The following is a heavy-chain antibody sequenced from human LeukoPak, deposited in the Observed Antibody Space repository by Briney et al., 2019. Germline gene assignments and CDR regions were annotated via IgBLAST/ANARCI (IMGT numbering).Heavy chain of an antibody. J-gene: IGHJ4*02. CDR1: GFTFGDYA. CDR2: IRSKVYGGTP. CDR3: TAPPHYDFWSGYYTGDY. V-gene: IGHV3-49*04. Sequence: GGSLRLSCTASGFTFGDYAMTWVRQAPGKGLEWVGFIRSKVYGGTPEYAASVKGRFTISRDDSKGIAYLQMNSLKTEDTAVYYCTAPPHYDFWSGYYTGDYWGQGTLVTVSS. D-gene: IGHD3-3*01.